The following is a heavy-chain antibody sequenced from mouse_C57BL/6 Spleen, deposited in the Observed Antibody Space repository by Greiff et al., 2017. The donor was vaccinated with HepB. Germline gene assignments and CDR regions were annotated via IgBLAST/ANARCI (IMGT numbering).Heavy chain of an antibody. J-gene: IGHJ1*03. CDR2: ISYDGSN. CDR3: AGAYYSNYGWYFDV. D-gene: IGHD2-5*01. V-gene: IGHV3-6*01. Sequence: EVKLLESGPGLVKPSQSLSLTCSVTGYSITSGYYWNWIRQFPGNKLEWMGYISYDGSNNYNPSLKNRISITRDTSKNQFFLKLNSVTTEDTATYYCAGAYYSNYGWYFDVWGTGTTVTVSS. CDR1: GYSITSGYY.